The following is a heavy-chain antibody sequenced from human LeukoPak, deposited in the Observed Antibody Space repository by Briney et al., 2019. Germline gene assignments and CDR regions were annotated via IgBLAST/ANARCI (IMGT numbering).Heavy chain of an antibody. CDR3: ARDQDLGNWFDP. Sequence: ASVKVSCKASGYTFTGYYMHWVRQAPGQGLEWMGWINPSSGGTNYAPKFQGRVTMTRDTSISTAYMELSRLRSDDTAVYYCARDQDLGNWFDPWGQGTLVTVSS. CDR1: GYTFTGYY. J-gene: IGHJ5*02. CDR2: INPSSGGT. V-gene: IGHV1-2*02.